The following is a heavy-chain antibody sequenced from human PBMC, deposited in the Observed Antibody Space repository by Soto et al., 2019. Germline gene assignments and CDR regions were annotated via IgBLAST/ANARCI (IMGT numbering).Heavy chain of an antibody. J-gene: IGHJ6*02. Sequence: QVQLVQSGAEVKKPGASVKVSCKASGYTFTSYGISWVRQAPGQGLEWMGWISAYNGNTNYAQKLQGRVTMTTDTSTSTAYMELRSLRSDDTAVYYCARDYYGSGSYYYYYYSGMDVWGQGTTVTVSS. D-gene: IGHD3-10*01. CDR2: ISAYNGNT. V-gene: IGHV1-18*01. CDR1: GYTFTSYG. CDR3: ARDYYGSGSYYYYYYSGMDV.